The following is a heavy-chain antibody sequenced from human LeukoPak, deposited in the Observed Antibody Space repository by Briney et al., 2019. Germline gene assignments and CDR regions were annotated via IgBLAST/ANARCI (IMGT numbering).Heavy chain of an antibody. CDR3: ARALYSGYGWNYFDY. J-gene: IGHJ4*02. CDR2: IYYSGST. D-gene: IGHD5-12*01. V-gene: IGHV4-59*01. Sequence: SGTLSLTCTVSGVSISSYYWSWIRQPPGKGLEWIGYIYYSGSTNYNPSLKSRVTISVDTSKNQFSLKLSSVTAADTAVYYCARALYSGYGWNYFDYWGQGTLVTVSS. CDR1: GVSISSYY.